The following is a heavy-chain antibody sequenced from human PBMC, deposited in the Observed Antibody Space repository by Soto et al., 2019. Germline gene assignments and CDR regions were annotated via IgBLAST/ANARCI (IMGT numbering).Heavy chain of an antibody. Sequence: GASVKVSCKASGYTLTNYHIHGVRQAPGQGLEWMGIINPNGGSTRYAQKFQGRLTMSRDTSTSTVYMELSSLRPEDTAVYYCARDNMYYSSTSEGYFYYGMDVWGQGTTVTVSS. CDR2: INPNGGST. CDR1: GYTLTNYH. V-gene: IGHV1-46*03. D-gene: IGHD6-6*01. CDR3: ARDNMYYSSTSEGYFYYGMDV. J-gene: IGHJ6*02.